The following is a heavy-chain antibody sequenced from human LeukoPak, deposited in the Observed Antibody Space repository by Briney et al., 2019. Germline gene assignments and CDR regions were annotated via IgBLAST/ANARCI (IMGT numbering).Heavy chain of an antibody. V-gene: IGHV3-23*01. CDR2: ITGSGGRT. CDR1: GFTFSNYA. J-gene: IGHJ4*02. D-gene: IGHD5-12*01. CDR3: AKDLDIVATTIDY. Sequence: GGSLRLSCATSGFTFSNYAMNWVRQAPGKGRERVSAITGSGGRTYYADSVKGRFTISGDNSKNTLYLQMNSLRAEDTAVYYCAKDLDIVATTIDYWGQGTLVTVSS.